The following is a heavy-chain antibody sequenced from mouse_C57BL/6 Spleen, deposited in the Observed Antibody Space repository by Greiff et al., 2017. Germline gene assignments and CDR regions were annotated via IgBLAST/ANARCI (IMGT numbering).Heavy chain of an antibody. CDR2: IWSGGST. CDR1: GFSLTSYG. Sequence: VQLQQSGPGLVQPSQSLSITCTVSGFSLTSYGVHWVRQSPGKGLEWLGVIWSGGSTDYNAAFISRLSISKDNSKSQVFFKMNSLQADDTAIYYCARKNYGYDEGGYAMDYWGQGTSVTVSS. CDR3: ARKNYGYDEGGYAMDY. V-gene: IGHV2-2*01. D-gene: IGHD2-2*01. J-gene: IGHJ4*01.